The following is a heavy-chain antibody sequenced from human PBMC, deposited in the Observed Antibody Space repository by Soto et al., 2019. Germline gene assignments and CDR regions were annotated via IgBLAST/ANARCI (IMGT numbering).Heavy chain of an antibody. Sequence: EVQLVESGGGLVQPGGSLRLSCAASGFTFSSYWMSWVRQAPGKGLEWVANIKQDGSEKYYVDSVKGRFTISRDNAKNSLYLQMNSLRDEDTAVYYCARDLTYSSSWYPVNWFDPWGQGTLVTVSS. CDR2: IKQDGSEK. CDR3: ARDLTYSSSWYPVNWFDP. CDR1: GFTFSSYW. V-gene: IGHV3-7*01. D-gene: IGHD6-13*01. J-gene: IGHJ5*02.